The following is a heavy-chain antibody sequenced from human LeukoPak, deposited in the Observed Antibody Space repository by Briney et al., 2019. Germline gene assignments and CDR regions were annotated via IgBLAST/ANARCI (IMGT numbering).Heavy chain of an antibody. CDR1: GASINSGAYS. V-gene: IGHV4-31*11. Sequence: SETLSLTCAASGASINSGAYSWTWIRQRPGEGLEFIGNISYTGNTYFSPSLKSRVAFSVDTSKSHFSLRLTSVTAADTAFYYCARLTPLYGLDYWGQGILVTVSS. J-gene: IGHJ4*02. D-gene: IGHD2-2*02. CDR3: ARLTPLYGLDY. CDR2: ISYTGNT.